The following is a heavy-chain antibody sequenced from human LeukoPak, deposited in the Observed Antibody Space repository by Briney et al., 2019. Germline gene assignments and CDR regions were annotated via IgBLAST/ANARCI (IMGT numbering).Heavy chain of an antibody. CDR1: GFTFSSYG. CDR3: ARDAGEWEQSVVDY. D-gene: IGHD1-26*01. Sequence: GRSLRLSCAASGFTFSSYGMHWVRQAPGKGLEWVAVIWYDGSNKYYADSVKGRFTISRDNSKNTLYLQMNSLRAEDTAVYYYARDAGEWEQSVVDYWGQGTLVTVSS. V-gene: IGHV3-33*01. J-gene: IGHJ4*02. CDR2: IWYDGSNK.